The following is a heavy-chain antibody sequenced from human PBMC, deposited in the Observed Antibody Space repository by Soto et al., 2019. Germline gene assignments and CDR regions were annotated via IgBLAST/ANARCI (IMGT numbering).Heavy chain of an antibody. D-gene: IGHD2-15*01. V-gene: IGHV3-21*01. J-gene: IGHJ4*02. Sequence: PGGSLRLSCVASGFIFSNYAMIWVRQAPGKGLVWISSITGSSSYIYYADSVKGRFTVSRDNAKNSLYLQMNSLGADDTAVYYCARLGYCSDGNCYSLDYWGQGALVTVPQ. CDR2: ITGSSSYI. CDR3: ARLGYCSDGNCYSLDY. CDR1: GFIFSNYA.